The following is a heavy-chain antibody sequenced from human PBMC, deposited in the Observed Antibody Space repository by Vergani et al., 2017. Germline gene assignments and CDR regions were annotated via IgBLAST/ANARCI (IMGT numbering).Heavy chain of an antibody. CDR1: GFTFSDYY. V-gene: IGHV3-11*01. CDR2: ISNSGDTT. Sequence: QVQLVESGGGLVKPGGSLRLSCIASGFTFSDYYMTWIRQAPGKGLEWISYISNSGDTTHYSDSVKGRFTISRDNAKKAVFLQMNNLRHEDTALYFCVKDNDYDADGPFDLWGRGTLVTVSS. J-gene: IGHJ2*01. D-gene: IGHD3-16*01. CDR3: VKDNDYDADGPFDL.